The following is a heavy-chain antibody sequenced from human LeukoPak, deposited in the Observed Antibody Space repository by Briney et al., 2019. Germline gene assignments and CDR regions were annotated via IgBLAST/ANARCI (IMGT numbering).Heavy chain of an antibody. CDR2: IKQDGSEK. D-gene: IGHD3-22*01. CDR1: GSTVSSYW. V-gene: IGHV3-7*01. J-gene: IGHJ4*02. CDR3: ARDSIYYDSSGYYRY. Sequence: GGSLRPSCAASGSTVSSYWMSWARQAPGDGLEWEANIKQDGSEKYYVDSVKGRFTISRDNAKNSLYLQMNSLRAEDTAVYYCARDSIYYDSSGYYRYWGQGTLVTVSS.